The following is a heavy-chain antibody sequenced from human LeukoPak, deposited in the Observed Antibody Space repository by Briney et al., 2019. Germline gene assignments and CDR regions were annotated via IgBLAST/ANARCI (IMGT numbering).Heavy chain of an antibody. D-gene: IGHD6-25*01. J-gene: IGHJ5*02. CDR2: MNPNSGNT. CDR3: ARGLGSTGSEGDNWFGP. CDR1: GYTFSRYD. Sequence: ASVKVSFKTSGYTFSRYDIHWVRQATGQGLEWMGWMNPNSGNTGYAQKFQGRVTLTRNASINTGYMDLSSLSSADTALYYSARGLGSTGSEGDNWFGPWGQGTLVTVSS. V-gene: IGHV1-8*03.